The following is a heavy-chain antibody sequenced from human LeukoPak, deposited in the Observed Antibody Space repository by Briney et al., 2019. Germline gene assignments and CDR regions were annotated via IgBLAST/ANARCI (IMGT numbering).Heavy chain of an antibody. V-gene: IGHV3-21*01. D-gene: IGHD2-15*01. CDR1: GFTFSSYS. CDR3: ARDSLAATGAFDI. Sequence: GGSLRLSCAASGFTFSSYSMNWVRQAPGKGLEWVSSISSSSSYIYYADSVKGRFTISRDNAKNSLYLQMNSLRAEDAAVYYCARDSLAATGAFDIWGQGTMVTVSS. J-gene: IGHJ3*02. CDR2: ISSSSSYI.